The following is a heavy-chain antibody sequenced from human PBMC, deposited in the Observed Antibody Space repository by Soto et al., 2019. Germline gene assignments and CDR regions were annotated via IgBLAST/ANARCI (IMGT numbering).Heavy chain of an antibody. CDR3: AKDLGIAAQGGPYYFDY. CDR1: GFPFSSYA. Sequence: GGSLRLSCAASGFPFSSYAMSWVRQAPGKGLEWVSAISGSGGSTYYADSVKGRFTISRDNSKNTLYLQMNSLRAEDTAVYYCAKDLGIAAQGGPYYFDYWGQGTLVTVSS. CDR2: ISGSGGST. J-gene: IGHJ4*02. D-gene: IGHD6-13*01. V-gene: IGHV3-23*01.